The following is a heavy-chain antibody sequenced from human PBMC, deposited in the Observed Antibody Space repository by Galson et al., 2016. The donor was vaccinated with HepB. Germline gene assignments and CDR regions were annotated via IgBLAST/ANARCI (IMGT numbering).Heavy chain of an antibody. Sequence: PALVKPTQTLTLTCVFSGFSLSTTGVGVGWMHQPPGKTLEWLAHIYWDGDERYSPSLKSRLTITKDTSKNRVVLTMTNMDPVDTATYYCVHIVHSGSYYYFAYWGQGTLVTVSS. V-gene: IGHV2-5*02. CDR3: VHIVHSGSYYYFAY. J-gene: IGHJ4*02. CDR2: IYWDGDE. D-gene: IGHD1-26*01. CDR1: GFSLSTTGVG.